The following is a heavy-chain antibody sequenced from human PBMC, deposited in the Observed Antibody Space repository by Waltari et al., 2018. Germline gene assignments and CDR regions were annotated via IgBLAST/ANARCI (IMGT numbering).Heavy chain of an antibody. CDR2: INHSGNT. CDR1: VGSFSGYY. Sequence: QVQLQQWGAGLLKPSETLSLTCAVYVGSFSGYYWRWIRTLPGKGLEWIGAINHSGNTNYNPSLKSRVTRSVDTSKNQFSLKLSSVTAADTAVYYCARGRFLEWLLHQNNWFDPWGQGTLVTVSS. CDR3: ARGRFLEWLLHQNNWFDP. J-gene: IGHJ5*02. V-gene: IGHV4-34*01. D-gene: IGHD3-3*01.